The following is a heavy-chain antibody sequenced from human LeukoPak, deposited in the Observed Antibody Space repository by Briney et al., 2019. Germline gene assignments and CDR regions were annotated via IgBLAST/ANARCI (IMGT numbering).Heavy chain of an antibody. V-gene: IGHV1-69*04. D-gene: IGHD4-17*01. CDR3: ARDRAVTSGLNWFGP. Sequence: SVKVSCKASGGTFSSYAISWVRQAPGQGLEWMGRIIPILGIANYAQKFQGRVTITADKSTSTAYMELSSLRSEDTAVYYCARDRAVTSGLNWFGPWGQGTLVTVSS. CDR2: IIPILGIA. J-gene: IGHJ5*02. CDR1: GGTFSSYA.